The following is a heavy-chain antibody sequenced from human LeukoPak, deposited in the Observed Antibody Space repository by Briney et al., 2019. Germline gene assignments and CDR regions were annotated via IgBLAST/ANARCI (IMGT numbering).Heavy chain of an antibody. Sequence: GGSLRLSCAASGFNFSSYEMNWVRQAPGKGLEWVSYISSSGSTIYYADSEKGRFTICRDNAKNSLYLQMNSLRADDTAVYYCAKVGLVLLWLGELPPISGYFDYWGQGTLVTVSS. CDR3: AKVGLVLLWLGELPPISGYFDY. V-gene: IGHV3-48*03. CDR1: GFNFSSYE. D-gene: IGHD3-10*01. J-gene: IGHJ4*02. CDR2: ISSSGSTI.